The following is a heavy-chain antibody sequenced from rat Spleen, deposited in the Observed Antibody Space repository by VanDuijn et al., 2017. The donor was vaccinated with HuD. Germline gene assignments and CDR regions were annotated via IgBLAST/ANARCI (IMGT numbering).Heavy chain of an antibody. V-gene: IGHV5-31*01. CDR1: GFTFSNYW. CDR3: ATNSGPSY. CDR2: ITNSGGNT. J-gene: IGHJ2*01. D-gene: IGHD4-3*01. Sequence: EVQLVETGGGLVQPGRSLKLSCVASGFTFSNYWMNWIRQAPGKGLEWVASITNSGGNTYYRDSVKGRFTISRDNAKSTLFLQMDSLRSEDTATYYCATNSGPSYWGQGVMVTVSS.